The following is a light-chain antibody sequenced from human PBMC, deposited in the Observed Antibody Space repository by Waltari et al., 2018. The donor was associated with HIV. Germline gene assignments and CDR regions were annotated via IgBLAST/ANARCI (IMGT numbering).Light chain of an antibody. CDR2: GST. J-gene: IGLJ2*01. CDR1: SSHIGAGYD. V-gene: IGLV1-40*01. CDR3: QSYDTSLSVV. Sequence: QSVLTQPPSVSGAPGQRVTISSPGRSSHIGAGYDVTWYQQLPGTAPKLLIYGSTNRPSGVPDRFSGSKSDTSASLAITGLQADDEADYYCQSYDTSLSVVFGGGTKLTVL.